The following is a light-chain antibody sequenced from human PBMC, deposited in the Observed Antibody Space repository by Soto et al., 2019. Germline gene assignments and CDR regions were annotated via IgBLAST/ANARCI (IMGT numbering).Light chain of an antibody. CDR3: QQYSGYST. V-gene: IGKV1-5*01. Sequence: DIQMTQSPATLSASVGDTVTITCRASQSISRWLAWYQQKTGKAPKLLIYDASSLESGVPSRFRGGGSGTEFTLTISSLQPDDFATYYCQQYSGYSTFGQGTRLEIK. J-gene: IGKJ1*01. CDR1: QSISRW. CDR2: DAS.